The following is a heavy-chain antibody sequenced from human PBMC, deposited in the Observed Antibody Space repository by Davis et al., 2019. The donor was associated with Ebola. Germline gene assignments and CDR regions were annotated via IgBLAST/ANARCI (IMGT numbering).Heavy chain of an antibody. V-gene: IGHV1-3*01. CDR1: GYTFTSYA. Sequence: SVKVSCKASGYTFTSYAMHWVRPAPGQRLERMGWINAGNGNTKYSQKFQGRVTITRDTFASTAYMELSSLRSEDTAVYYCARGSSKAYYYYGMDVWGQGTTVTVSS. J-gene: IGHJ6*02. CDR2: INAGNGNT. CDR3: ARGSSKAYYYYGMDV. D-gene: IGHD6-6*01.